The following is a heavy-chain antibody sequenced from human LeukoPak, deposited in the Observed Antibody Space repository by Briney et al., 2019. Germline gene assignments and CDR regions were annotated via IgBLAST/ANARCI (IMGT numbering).Heavy chain of an antibody. CDR3: ARESRAAATFDY. Sequence: GGSLRLSCAASGFTFSSNYMSWVRQAPGKGLEWVSVIYSGGSTYYADSVKGRFTISRDNSKNMLYLQMNSLRAEDTAVYYCARESRAAATFDYWGQGTLVTVSS. CDR1: GFTFSSNY. J-gene: IGHJ4*02. D-gene: IGHD6-13*01. CDR2: IYSGGST. V-gene: IGHV3-53*01.